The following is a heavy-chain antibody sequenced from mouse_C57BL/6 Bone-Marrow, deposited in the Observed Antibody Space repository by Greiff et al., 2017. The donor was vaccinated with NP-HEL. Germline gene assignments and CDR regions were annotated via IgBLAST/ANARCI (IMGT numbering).Heavy chain of an antibody. V-gene: IGHV1-63*01. CDR2: IYPGGGST. Sequence: VQLQQSGAELVRPGTSVKMSCKASGYTFTNYWIGWAKQRPGHGLEWIGDIYPGGGSTNYNEKFKGKATLTADKSSSTAYMQFSSLTSEDSAIYYCARRADYYGSSSDWYFDVWGTGTTVTVSS. J-gene: IGHJ1*03. CDR3: ARRADYYGSSSDWYFDV. CDR1: GYTFTNYW. D-gene: IGHD1-1*01.